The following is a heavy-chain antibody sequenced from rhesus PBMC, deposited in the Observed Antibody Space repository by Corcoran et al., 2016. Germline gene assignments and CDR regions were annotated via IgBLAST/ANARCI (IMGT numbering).Heavy chain of an antibody. CDR2: IYGGSWST. J-gene: IGHJ4*01. CDR3: ARRLATVTLSYFDY. D-gene: IGHD5-36*02. Sequence: QVQLQESGPGLVKPSETLSLTCAVSGGPISWRNRGRWTCTSPGTGLEWIGYIYGGSWSTSYNPSLKSRVTISTDTSKNQFSLKLSSVTAADTAVYYCARRLATVTLSYFDYWGQGVLVTVSS. V-gene: IGHV4S18*01. CDR1: GGPISWRNR.